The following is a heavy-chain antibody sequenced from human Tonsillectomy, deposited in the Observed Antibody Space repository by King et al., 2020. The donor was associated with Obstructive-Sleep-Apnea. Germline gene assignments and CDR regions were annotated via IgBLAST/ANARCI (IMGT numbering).Heavy chain of an antibody. CDR2: IWVDGTDI. D-gene: IGHD3-10*01. CDR1: GLLFSNYG. CDR3: ARDPYYYAKGYFDY. Sequence: VQLVESGGGVVPPGRSLSLFCVASGLLFSNYGMHWVRQAPGKGLEGVGDIWVDGTDIYYADSVKCRFTISRDNSKNTLYLQMNSLRADDTAGYYCARDPYYYAKGYFDYWGQGTLVTVSS. V-gene: IGHV3-33*01. J-gene: IGHJ4*02.